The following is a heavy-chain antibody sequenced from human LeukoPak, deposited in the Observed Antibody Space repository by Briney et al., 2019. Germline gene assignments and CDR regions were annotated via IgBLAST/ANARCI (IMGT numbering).Heavy chain of an antibody. V-gene: IGHV1-2*02. J-gene: IGHJ4*02. CDR3: AAYGDYGFYFDY. D-gene: IGHD4-17*01. CDR1: GYTFTGYY. Sequence: ASVKVSCKASGYTFTGYYVHWVRQAPGQGLEWMGWINPNSGGTNYAQKFQGRVTMTRDTSISTAYMELSRLRSDDTAVYYCAAYGDYGFYFDYWGQGTLVTVSS. CDR2: INPNSGGT.